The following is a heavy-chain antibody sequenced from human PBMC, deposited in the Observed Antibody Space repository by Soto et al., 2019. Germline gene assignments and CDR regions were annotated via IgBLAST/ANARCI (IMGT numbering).Heavy chain of an antibody. CDR3: ARQEGGLWFGELLFHWFDP. V-gene: IGHV4-39*01. CDR1: GGSISSNSYY. D-gene: IGHD3-10*01. J-gene: IGHJ5*02. CDR2: MYYSGAT. Sequence: SETLSLTCTVSGGSISSNSYYWDWIRQPPGKGLEWIGSMYYSGATYHNPSLQSRVTISVDTSKNQFSLHLSSVTAADTAVYYCARQEGGLWFGELLFHWFDPWGQGTLVTVSS.